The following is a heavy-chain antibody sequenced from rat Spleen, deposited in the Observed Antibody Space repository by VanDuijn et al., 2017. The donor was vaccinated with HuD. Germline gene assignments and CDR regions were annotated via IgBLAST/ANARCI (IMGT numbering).Heavy chain of an antibody. D-gene: IGHD4-3*01. CDR2: IWNTGGT. CDR1: GFSPTSYN. V-gene: IGHV2-41*01. Sequence: QVQLKESGPGLVQPSQTLSLTCTVAGFSPTSYNVHWVRQPPGKGLEWMGVIWNTGGTRYNSVFKSRLSISRDTSKSQIFLKMNSLQTEDTATYYCAREWSYNSGFDYWGQGVMVSVSS. CDR3: AREWSYNSGFDY. J-gene: IGHJ2*01.